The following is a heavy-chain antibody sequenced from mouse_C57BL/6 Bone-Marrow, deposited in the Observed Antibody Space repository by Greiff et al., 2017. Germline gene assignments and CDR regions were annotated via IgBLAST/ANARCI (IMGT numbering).Heavy chain of an antibody. V-gene: IGHV1-52*01. CDR1: GYTFTSYW. CDR2: IDPSDSET. D-gene: IGHD2-1*01. Sequence: QVQLQQPGAELVRPGSSVKLSCKASGYTFTSYWMHWVKQRPIQGLEWIGNIDPSDSETHYNQKFKDKATLTVDKSSSTAYMQLSSLTSEDSAVYYCARASYGNYVYWYFDVWGTGTTVTVSS. CDR3: ARASYGNYVYWYFDV. J-gene: IGHJ1*03.